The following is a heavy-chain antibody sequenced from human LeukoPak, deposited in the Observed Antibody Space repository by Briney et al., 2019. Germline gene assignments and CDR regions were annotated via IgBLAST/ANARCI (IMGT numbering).Heavy chain of an antibody. CDR3: ARVPDITARPCDS. J-gene: IGHJ4*02. CDR1: GGSFSNYY. V-gene: IGHV4-34*01. Sequence: SETLSLTCAVYGGSFSNYYWTWIRQTPGKGQEWVGEISHTGDITNYNPSLKSRVTISVDSSKKQCSLKVTSVTAADTGVYYCARVPDITARPCDSWGPGTLVTVSS. D-gene: IGHD1-1*01. CDR2: ISHTGDIT.